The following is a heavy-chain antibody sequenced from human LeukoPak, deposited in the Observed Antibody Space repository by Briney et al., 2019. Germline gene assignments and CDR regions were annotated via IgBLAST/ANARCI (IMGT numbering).Heavy chain of an antibody. V-gene: IGHV3-48*04. Sequence: GGSLRLACAASGFTLRSYRVDWVRQAPGKGLEWLSYISGGSGKIIYEGTVDGPFTTSRDNAKNSLSVQMDSLRAEDTAVYYCTGGFWRGRNVSFDVWGQGTMVTVSS. J-gene: IGHJ3*01. D-gene: IGHD3-3*01. CDR3: TGGFWRGRNVSFDV. CDR1: GFTLRSYR. CDR2: ISGGSGKI.